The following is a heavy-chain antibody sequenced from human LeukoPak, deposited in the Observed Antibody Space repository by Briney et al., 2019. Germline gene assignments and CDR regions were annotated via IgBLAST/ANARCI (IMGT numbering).Heavy chain of an antibody. CDR2: ISGSGGST. V-gene: IGHV3-23*01. J-gene: IGHJ6*02. CDR3: AKEGESLDYYAMDV. D-gene: IGHD3-10*01. CDR1: GFTFSSYA. Sequence: PGGSLRLSCAASGFTFSSYAMSWVRQAPGKGLEGVSGISGSGGSTYYADSVKGRFTISRDNSKNRLYLQMNSLRAEDTALYYCAKEGESLDYYAMDVWGQGTTVTVSS.